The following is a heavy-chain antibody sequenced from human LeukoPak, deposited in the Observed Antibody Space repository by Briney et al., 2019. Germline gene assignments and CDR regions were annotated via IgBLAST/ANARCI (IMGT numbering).Heavy chain of an antibody. J-gene: IGHJ4*02. CDR2: INPSGGST. D-gene: IGHD4/OR15-4a*01. CDR3: AREAANAFDY. V-gene: IGHV1-46*01. CDR1: GYTFTTYY. Sequence: ASVKVSCXASGYTFTTYYMHWVRQAPGQGLVWMGIINPSGGSTTYAQKFQGRVTMTRDTSTSTVYMELSSLRSEDTAVYYCAREAANAFDYWGQGTLVTVSS.